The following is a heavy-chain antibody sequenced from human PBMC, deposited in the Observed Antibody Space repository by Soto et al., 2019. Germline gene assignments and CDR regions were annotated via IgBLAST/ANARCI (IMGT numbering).Heavy chain of an antibody. Sequence: EVQLVESGGGLVQPGGSLRLSCAASGFTVSTKYMSWVRQAPGKGLEWVSVIYSGGSTFYADSVRGRSTISRDNSKNTVNLQMNSLRAEDPAVYYCARDPWAAAYWGQGTLVTVSS. J-gene: IGHJ4*02. CDR2: IYSGGST. CDR3: ARDPWAAAY. CDR1: GFTVSTKY. D-gene: IGHD3-16*01. V-gene: IGHV3-66*01.